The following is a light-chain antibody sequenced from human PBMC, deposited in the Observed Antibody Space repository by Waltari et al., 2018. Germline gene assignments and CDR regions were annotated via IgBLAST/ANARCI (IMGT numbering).Light chain of an antibody. CDR1: SPNLGDGYD. V-gene: IGLV1-40*01. CDR3: QSYDSSLSGWV. J-gene: IGLJ3*02. Sequence: QSVLTQPPSVSGAPGQRVTISCTGSSPNLGDGYDVHWYQQHPGTAPKLLIYGNSNRPSGVPDRFSGSKSGTSASLAITGLQAEDEADYYCQSYDSSLSGWVFGGGTKLTVL. CDR2: GNS.